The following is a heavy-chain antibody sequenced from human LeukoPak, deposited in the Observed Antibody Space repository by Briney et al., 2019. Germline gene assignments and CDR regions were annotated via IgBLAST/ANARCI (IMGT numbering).Heavy chain of an antibody. CDR3: ARLKGEFDP. Sequence: SETLSLTCTVSGGSITSGTYFWSWIRQPAGTGLEWIGRIYTSGSTNYNPSLKSRVTISADTSKNQFSLKLNSVTAADTAVYYCARLKGEFDPWGQGTLVTVSS. CDR1: GGSITSGTYF. J-gene: IGHJ5*02. CDR2: IYTSGST. V-gene: IGHV4-61*02.